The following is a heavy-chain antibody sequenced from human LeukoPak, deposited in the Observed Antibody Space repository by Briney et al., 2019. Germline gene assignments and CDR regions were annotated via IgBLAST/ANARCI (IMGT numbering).Heavy chain of an antibody. J-gene: IGHJ5*02. CDR3: ALAVYYDSPGP. Sequence: VASVKVSCKASGYTFTSYGISWVRQAPGQGLEWMGWISAYNGNTNYAQKLQGRVTMTTDTSTSTAYMELRSLRSDDTAVYYCALAVYYDSPGPWGKGPRVTVSS. V-gene: IGHV1-18*01. CDR2: ISAYNGNT. CDR1: GYTFTSYG. D-gene: IGHD3-22*01.